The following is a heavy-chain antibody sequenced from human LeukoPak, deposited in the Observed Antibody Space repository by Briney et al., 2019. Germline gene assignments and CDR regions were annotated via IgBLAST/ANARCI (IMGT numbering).Heavy chain of an antibody. V-gene: IGHV1-2*02. J-gene: IGHJ3*02. Sequence: GGSLRLSCAASGFTFSSYSMHWVRQAPGQGLEWMGWINPNSGGTNYAQKFQGRVTMTRDTSISTAYMELSRLRSDDTAVYYCFSYGLLSAFDIWGQGTMVTVSS. CDR3: FSYGLLSAFDI. CDR2: INPNSGGT. CDR1: GFTFSSYS. D-gene: IGHD5-18*01.